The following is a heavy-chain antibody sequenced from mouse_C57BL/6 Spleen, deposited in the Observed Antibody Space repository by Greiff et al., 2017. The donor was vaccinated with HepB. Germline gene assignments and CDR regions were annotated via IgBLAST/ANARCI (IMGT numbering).Heavy chain of an antibody. V-gene: IGHV1-66*01. CDR3: ASSGCGAMDY. D-gene: IGHD3-2*02. CDR1: GYSFTSYY. Sequence: QVQLQQSGPELVKPGASVKISCKASGYSFTSYYIHWVKQRPGQGLEWIGWIYPGSGNTKYNEKFKGKATLTADTSSSTAYMQLSSLTSEDSAVYYCASSGCGAMDYWGQGTSVTVSS. J-gene: IGHJ4*01. CDR2: IYPGSGNT.